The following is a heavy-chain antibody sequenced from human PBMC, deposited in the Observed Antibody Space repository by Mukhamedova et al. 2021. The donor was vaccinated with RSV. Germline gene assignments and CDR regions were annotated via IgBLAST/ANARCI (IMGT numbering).Heavy chain of an antibody. Sequence: APGKGLEWVSAISGSGGSTYYADSVKGRFTISRDNSKNTLYLQMNSLRAEATAVYYCAKLREYDAFDIWGQGTMVTVSS. CDR3: AKLREYDAFDI. CDR2: ISGSGGST. D-gene: IGHD3-10*01. J-gene: IGHJ3*02. V-gene: IGHV3-23*01.